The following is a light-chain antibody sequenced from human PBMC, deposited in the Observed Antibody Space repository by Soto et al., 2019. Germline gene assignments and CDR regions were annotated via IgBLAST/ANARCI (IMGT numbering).Light chain of an antibody. CDR2: GAS. CDR1: QSVSSSY. J-gene: IGKJ1*01. CDR3: QQYGRSTWT. V-gene: IGKV3-20*01. Sequence: EIVLTQSPGTLSLSPGERATLACRASQSVSSSYLAWYQQKPGQAPRLLIHGASSRATGIPDRFSGSGSGTDFTLTISRLEPEDLAVYYCQQYGRSTWTFGQGTKVEIK.